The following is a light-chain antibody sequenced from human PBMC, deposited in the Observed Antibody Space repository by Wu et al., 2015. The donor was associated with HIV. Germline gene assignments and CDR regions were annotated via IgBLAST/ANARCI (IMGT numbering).Light chain of an antibody. Sequence: EIVLTQSPGTLSLSPGERATLSCRASQSVSSTYLAWYQQKPGQAPRLLIYGVSSRATGIPDRFSGSGSGTDFTLTISSLEPEDFAVYYCQQRSNWPWTFGQGTQVEIK. V-gene: IGKV3D-20*02. CDR1: QSVSSTY. CDR3: QQRSNWPWT. CDR2: GVS. J-gene: IGKJ1*01.